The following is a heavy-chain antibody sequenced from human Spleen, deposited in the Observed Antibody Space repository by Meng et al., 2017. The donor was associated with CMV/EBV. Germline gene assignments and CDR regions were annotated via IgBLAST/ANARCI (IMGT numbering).Heavy chain of an antibody. CDR3: ARGPLYCSSTSCLSNWFGP. J-gene: IGHJ5*02. D-gene: IGHD2-2*01. CDR2: IYPNTGDT. CDR1: LSGYY. Sequence: LSGYYIHGVRQAPGQGLEWMGWIYPNTGDTNYAQNFQGRVTMTRDMSISTAYMEMIGLRSDDTALYYCARGPLYCSSTSCLSNWFGPWGQGTLVTVSS. V-gene: IGHV1-2*02.